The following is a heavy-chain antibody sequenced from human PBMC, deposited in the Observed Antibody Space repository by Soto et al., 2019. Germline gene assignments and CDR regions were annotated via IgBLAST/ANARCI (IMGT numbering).Heavy chain of an antibody. J-gene: IGHJ6*02. CDR1: GYTFTSYY. D-gene: IGHD6-19*01. V-gene: IGHV1-46*01. CDR3: ARIPRGRQWLVRYYYYGMDV. CDR2: IDPSGGST. Sequence: ASVKVSCKASGYTFTSYYMHWVRQAPGQGLEWMGIIDPSGGSTSYAQKFQGRVTMTRDTSKSQVVLTMTNMDPVDTATYYCARIPRGRQWLVRYYYYGMDVWGQGTTVTVSS.